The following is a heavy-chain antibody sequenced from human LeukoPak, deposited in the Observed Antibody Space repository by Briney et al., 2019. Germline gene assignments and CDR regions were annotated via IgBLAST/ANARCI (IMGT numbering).Heavy chain of an antibody. CDR1: GFTFSNYW. V-gene: IGHV3-74*01. Sequence: PGGSLRLSCAASGFTFSNYWMHWVRQAPGKGLVWVSRINTDGRSTSYADSVKDRFTISRDNAKNTLYLQMNSLRPEDTAVYYCARSDYYDSSGYSRQFDYWGQGTLVTVSS. J-gene: IGHJ4*02. D-gene: IGHD3-22*01. CDR2: INTDGRST. CDR3: ARSDYYDSSGYSRQFDY.